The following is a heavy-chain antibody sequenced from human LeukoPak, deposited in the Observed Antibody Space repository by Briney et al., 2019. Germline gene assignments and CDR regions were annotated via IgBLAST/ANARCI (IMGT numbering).Heavy chain of an antibody. V-gene: IGHV4-39*07. CDR3: ARGWYFYYYMDV. CDR2: INHSGST. D-gene: IGHD2-15*01. J-gene: IGHJ6*03. CDR1: GGSISSSSYY. Sequence: PSETLSLTCTVSGGSISSSSYYWSWIRQPPGKGLEWIGEINHSGSTNYNPSLKSRVTISVDTSKNQFSLKLSSVTAADTAVYYCARGWYFYYYMDVWGKGTTVTVSS.